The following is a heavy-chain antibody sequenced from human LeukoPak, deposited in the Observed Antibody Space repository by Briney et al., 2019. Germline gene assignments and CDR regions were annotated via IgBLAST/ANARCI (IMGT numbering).Heavy chain of an antibody. CDR3: ARESITGDRDFDY. Sequence: GGSLRLSCVASGFTFSGYSMNWVRQVPGRGLEWLSYISCGSRTIYYADSVKGRFTIFRDNAQNSLFFQMSSLRVDDTAVYFCARESITGDRDFDYWGQGTLITVSS. CDR1: GFTFSGYS. D-gene: IGHD7-27*01. J-gene: IGHJ4*02. V-gene: IGHV3-48*01. CDR2: ISCGSRTI.